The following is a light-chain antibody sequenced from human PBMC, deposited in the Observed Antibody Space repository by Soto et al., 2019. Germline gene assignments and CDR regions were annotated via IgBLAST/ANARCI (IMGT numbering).Light chain of an antibody. CDR1: QRVSSY. V-gene: IGKV3-11*01. Sequence: EVGLTQTKTTLYLSPGETATLSCRASQRVSSYLAWYQQKPGQAPRLLIYDASNRATGIPARFSGSGSGTDFTLTISSLEPEDFAVYYCQLRSNLPIPFGQVTLLAIK. CDR2: DAS. CDR3: QLRSNLPIP. J-gene: IGKJ5*01.